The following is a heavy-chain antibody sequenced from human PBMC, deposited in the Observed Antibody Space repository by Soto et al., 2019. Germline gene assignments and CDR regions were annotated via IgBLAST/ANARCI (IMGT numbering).Heavy chain of an antibody. V-gene: IGHV3-30-3*01. CDR3: ARGIASYCGGDCYTQAYYFDY. J-gene: IGHJ4*02. CDR2: ISYDGSNK. CDR1: GFTFSSYA. D-gene: IGHD2-21*02. Sequence: PGGSLRLSCAASGFTFSSYAMHWVRQAPGKGLEWVAVISYDGSNKYYADSVKGRFTISRDNSKNTLYLQMNSLRAEDTAVYYCARGIASYCGGDCYTQAYYFDYWGQGTLVTVSS.